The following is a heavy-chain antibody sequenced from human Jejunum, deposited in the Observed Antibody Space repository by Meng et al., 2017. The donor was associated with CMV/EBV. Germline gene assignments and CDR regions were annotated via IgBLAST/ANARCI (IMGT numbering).Heavy chain of an antibody. D-gene: IGHD3-16*02. V-gene: IGHV4-39*01. J-gene: IGHJ4*02. Sequence: LSLTSPVSSGSFSSNSYYWGWIRQPPGKGLEWIGTIYYGGSAYYNPSLKSRVTISVDTSKNQFSLKLTSVTAADTAVYYCVRRYLDWGRGTLVTVSS. CDR1: SGSFSSNSYY. CDR2: IYYGGSA. CDR3: VRRYLD.